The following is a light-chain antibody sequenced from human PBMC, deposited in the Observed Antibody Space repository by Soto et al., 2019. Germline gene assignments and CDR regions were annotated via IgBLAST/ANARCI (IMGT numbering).Light chain of an antibody. J-gene: IGLJ1*01. CDR3: AAWDDSLNVFYV. CDR1: SSNIGSNT. V-gene: IGLV1-44*01. CDR2: SNN. Sequence: QSVLTQPPSASGIPGQRVSISCSGSSSNIGSNTVNWYQQLPGTAPKLLIYSNNQRPSGVPDRLSGSKSGTSASLAISGLQSEDEADYYCAAWDDSLNVFYVFGTGTKVTVL.